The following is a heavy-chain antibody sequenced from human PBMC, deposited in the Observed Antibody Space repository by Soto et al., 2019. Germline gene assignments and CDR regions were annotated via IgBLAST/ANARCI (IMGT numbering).Heavy chain of an antibody. V-gene: IGHV1-69*01. D-gene: IGHD3-22*01. Sequence: QVQLVQSGAEVKKPGSSVKVSCKASGGTFSSYAISWVRQAPGQGLEWMGGIIPIFGTANYAQKFQGRVTITADESTSTAYMELSSLRSEDTAVYYCARRNYYDSSGYSQYFDYWGQGTLVTVSS. CDR2: IIPIFGTA. J-gene: IGHJ4*02. CDR3: ARRNYYDSSGYSQYFDY. CDR1: GGTFSSYA.